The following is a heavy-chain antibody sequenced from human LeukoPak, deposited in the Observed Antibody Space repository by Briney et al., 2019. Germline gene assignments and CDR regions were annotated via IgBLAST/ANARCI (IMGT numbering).Heavy chain of an antibody. Sequence: ASVKVSCKASGYTFTSYGISWVRQAPGQGLEWMGWINPNSGGTNYAQKFQGRVTMTRDTSISTAYMELSRLRSDDTAVYYCARDYYGGTYIDYWGQGTLVTVSS. CDR1: GYTFTSYG. CDR3: ARDYYGGTYIDY. J-gene: IGHJ4*02. V-gene: IGHV1-2*02. CDR2: INPNSGGT. D-gene: IGHD4-23*01.